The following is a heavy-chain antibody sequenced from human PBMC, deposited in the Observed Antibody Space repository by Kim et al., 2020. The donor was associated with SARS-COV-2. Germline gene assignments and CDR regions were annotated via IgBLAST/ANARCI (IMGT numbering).Heavy chain of an antibody. CDR3: ATVGPASWKMATIARASNSYYYYYGMDV. V-gene: IGHV1-24*01. Sequence: ASVKVSCKVSGYTLTELSMHWVRQAPGKGLEWMGGFDPEDGETIYAQKFQGRVTMTEDTSTDTAYMELSSLRSEDTAVYYCATVGPASWKMATIARASNSYYYYYGMDVWGQGTTVTVSS. D-gene: IGHD5-12*01. CDR2: FDPEDGET. CDR1: GYTLTELS. J-gene: IGHJ6*02.